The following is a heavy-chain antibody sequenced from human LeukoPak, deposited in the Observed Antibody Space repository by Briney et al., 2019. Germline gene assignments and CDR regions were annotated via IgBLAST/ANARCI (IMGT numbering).Heavy chain of an antibody. J-gene: IGHJ6*03. D-gene: IGHD1-26*01. Sequence: GGSLRLSCAASGFTFSSYWMSRVRQAPGKGLEWVANIKQDGSEKYYVDSVKGRFTISRDNAKNSLYLQMNSLRAEDTAVYYCARKGGATTYGYYYYYMDVWGKGTTVTISS. CDR2: IKQDGSEK. V-gene: IGHV3-7*01. CDR3: ARKGGATTYGYYYYYMDV. CDR1: GFTFSSYW.